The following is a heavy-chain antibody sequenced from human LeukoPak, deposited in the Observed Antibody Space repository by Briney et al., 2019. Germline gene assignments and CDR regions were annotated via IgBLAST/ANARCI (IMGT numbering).Heavy chain of an antibody. V-gene: IGHV3-11*04. J-gene: IGHJ4*02. D-gene: IGHD6-6*01. Sequence: GGSLRLSCAASGFTFSDYYMSWIRQAPGKGLDWVSYISSSDNTIYYADSVKGRFTVSRDNAKNSLYLQMNSLRAEDTAVYYCARVSSSSLFDYWGQGTLVTVSS. CDR2: ISSSDNTI. CDR3: ARVSSSSLFDY. CDR1: GFTFSDYY.